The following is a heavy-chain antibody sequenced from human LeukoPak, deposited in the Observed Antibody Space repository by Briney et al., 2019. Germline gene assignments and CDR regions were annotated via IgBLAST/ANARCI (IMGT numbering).Heavy chain of an antibody. D-gene: IGHD2-2*02. V-gene: IGHV3-33*06. CDR3: AKDRGYCSSTSCYTYFDY. CDR2: IWYDGSNK. CDR1: GFTFSSYG. J-gene: IGHJ4*02. Sequence: PGGSLRLSCAASGFTFSSYGMHWVRQAPGKGLEWVAVIWYDGSNKYYADSVKGRFTISRDNSKNTLYLQMNSLRAEDTAVYYCAKDRGYCSSTSCYTYFDYWGQGTLDTVSS.